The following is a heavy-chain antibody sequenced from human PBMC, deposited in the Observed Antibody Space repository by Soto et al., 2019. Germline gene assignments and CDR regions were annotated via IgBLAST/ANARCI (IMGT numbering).Heavy chain of an antibody. Sequence: PGGSLRLSCAASGFTISYYRMTWVRQPPGRGLEGVSSISSSTTYISYSDSVRGRFTISRDNAKNSLDLQRNSLRAEDTAVYYCARKPVGVDSTIYLNSWGQGSLVTVSS. CDR3: ARKPVGVDSTIYLNS. J-gene: IGHJ4*02. CDR1: GFTISYYR. V-gene: IGHV3-21*01. D-gene: IGHD3-16*01. CDR2: ISSSTTYI.